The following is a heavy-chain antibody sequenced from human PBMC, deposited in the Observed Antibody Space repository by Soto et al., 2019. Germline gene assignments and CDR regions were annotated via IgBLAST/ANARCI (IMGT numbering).Heavy chain of an antibody. J-gene: IGHJ5*02. D-gene: IGHD6-19*01. CDR3: ARDSYSSGWHRGWFDP. CDR2: IYYSGST. CDR1: GGSISSSSYY. Sequence: SETLSLTCTVSGGSISSSSYYWGWIRQPPGKGLEWIGSIYYSGSTYYNPSLKSRVTISVDTSKNQFSLKLSSVTAADTAVYYCARDSYSSGWHRGWFDPWGQGTLVTVSS. V-gene: IGHV4-39*02.